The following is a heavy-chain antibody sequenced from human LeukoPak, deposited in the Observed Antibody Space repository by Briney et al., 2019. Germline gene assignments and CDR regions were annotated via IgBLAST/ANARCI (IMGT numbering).Heavy chain of an antibody. J-gene: IGHJ4*02. CDR2: IRGKAYSYAT. CDR1: GFTFSGSA. Sequence: GRSLRLSCVASGFTFSGSAMHWVRQASGKGLEWVGRIRGKAYSYATAYTASVKGRFTISRDDSKNTAYLQMNSLKTEDTAVYYCISVEDGRTYFDYWGQGALVTVSS. CDR3: ISVEDGRTYFDY. D-gene: IGHD5-24*01. V-gene: IGHV3-73*01.